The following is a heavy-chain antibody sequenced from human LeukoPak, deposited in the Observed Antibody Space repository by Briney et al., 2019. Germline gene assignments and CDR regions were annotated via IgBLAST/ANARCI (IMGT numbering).Heavy chain of an antibody. CDR2: IYYSGST. D-gene: IGHD3-9*01. J-gene: IGHJ4*02. Sequence: SGTLSLTCTVSGGSISSSSYYWGWIRQPPGKGLEWIGSIYYSGSTYYNPSLKSRVTISVDTSKNQFSLKLSSVTAADTAVYYCARRLRYFDWLPSGYFDYWGQGTLVTVSS. CDR1: GGSISSSSYY. CDR3: ARRLRYFDWLPSGYFDY. V-gene: IGHV4-39*01.